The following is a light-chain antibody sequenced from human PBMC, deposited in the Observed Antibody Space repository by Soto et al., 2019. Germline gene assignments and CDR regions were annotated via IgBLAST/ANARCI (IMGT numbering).Light chain of an antibody. Sequence: QSALTQPPSASGSPGQSVTISCTGTSSDVGGYNYVSWYQHHPGEAPKLMIYEVSKRPSGVPDRFSGSKSGNTASLTVTGVQAEDERDYYCSSYAGSNNFVFGTGTKVXVL. V-gene: IGLV2-8*01. J-gene: IGLJ1*01. CDR1: SSDVGGYNY. CDR3: SSYAGSNNFV. CDR2: EVS.